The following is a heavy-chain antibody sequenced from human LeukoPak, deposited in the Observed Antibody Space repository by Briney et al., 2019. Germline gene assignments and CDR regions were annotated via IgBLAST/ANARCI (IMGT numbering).Heavy chain of an antibody. CDR1: GFIFSRHW. CDR3: VRETQAGITDFDY. V-gene: IGHV3-7*01. CDR2: IKEDGSEP. J-gene: IGHJ4*01. Sequence: PGGSLRLSCAASGFIFSRHWMTWVRRAPGKGLEWVGTIKEDGSEPYYPESMRGRFTISRDNVNNILYLQLNSLRFDDTGVDYCVRETQAGITDFDYWGQGTLVTVSS. D-gene: IGHD4-23*01.